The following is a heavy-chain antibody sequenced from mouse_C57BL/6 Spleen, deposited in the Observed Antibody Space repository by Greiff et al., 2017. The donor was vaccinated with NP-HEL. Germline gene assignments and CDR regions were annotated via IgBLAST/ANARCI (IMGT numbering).Heavy chain of an antibody. CDR3: ARHGGNYD. CDR2: IYPGDGDT. J-gene: IGHJ2*01. CDR1: GYAFSSSW. Sequence: VQLQESGPELVKPGASVKISCKASGYAFSSSWMNWVKQRPGKGLEWIGRIYPGDGDTNYNGKFKGKATLTADKSSSTAYMQLSSLTSEDSAVYFCARHGGNYDWGQGTTLTVSS. D-gene: IGHD2-1*01. V-gene: IGHV1-82*01.